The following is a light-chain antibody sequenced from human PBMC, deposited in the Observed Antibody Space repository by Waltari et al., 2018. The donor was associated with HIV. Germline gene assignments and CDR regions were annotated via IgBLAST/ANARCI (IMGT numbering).Light chain of an antibody. Sequence: QSALTQPRSVSGSPGQSVTISCTGTRRDVGGYDYVSWYQQHPGEAPNLMIYGITKGPSGGPARCTGCKTGKTASLTNSDLQAEDEADYYCCSYTGAYATVVFGGGTKLTVL. V-gene: IGLV2-11*01. CDR2: GIT. CDR1: RRDVGGYDY. CDR3: CSYTGAYATVV. J-gene: IGLJ2*01.